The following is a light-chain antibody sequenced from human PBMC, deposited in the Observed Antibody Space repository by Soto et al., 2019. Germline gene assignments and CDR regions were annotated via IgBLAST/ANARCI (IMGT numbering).Light chain of an antibody. V-gene: IGLV2-14*03. CDR1: RRDVGGYNY. J-gene: IGLJ2*01. CDR3: SSYTSSSTVV. Sequence: QSALTQPASVSGSPGQSIAISCTGTRRDVGGYNYVSCYQQNPGKAPKLIIYDVSNRPSGVSNRLSGSKSGNTASLTISGLQAEDEADYYCSSYTSSSTVVFGGGTKVTVL. CDR2: DVS.